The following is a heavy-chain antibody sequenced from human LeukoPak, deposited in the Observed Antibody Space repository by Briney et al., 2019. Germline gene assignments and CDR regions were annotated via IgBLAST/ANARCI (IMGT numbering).Heavy chain of an antibody. V-gene: IGHV1-2*02. J-gene: IGHJ6*02. CDR3: ASVGVVADYGLDV. Sequence: ASVKVSCKASGYTLTGHYLHWVQQASGQGLEWMGWINPNTGATTYAQRFQGRVTLTRDTSISTAYMDLSRLRPDDTAVYYCASVGVVADYGLDVWGQGTTVTVSS. CDR2: INPNTGAT. D-gene: IGHD2-15*01. CDR1: GYTLTGHY.